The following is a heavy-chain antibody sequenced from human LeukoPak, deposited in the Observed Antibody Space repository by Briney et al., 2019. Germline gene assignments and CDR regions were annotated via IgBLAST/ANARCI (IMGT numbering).Heavy chain of an antibody. CDR2: MNPNSGNT. CDR3: ASTRNRYDSSGYDAFDI. D-gene: IGHD3-22*01. J-gene: IGHJ3*02. Sequence: ASVKVSCKASGYTFTSYDINWVRQATAQALEWMGWMNPNSGNTGYAQKFQGRVTMTRNTSISTAYMELSSLRSEDTAVYYCASTRNRYDSSGYDAFDIWGQGTIVTVSS. CDR1: GYTFTSYD. V-gene: IGHV1-8*01.